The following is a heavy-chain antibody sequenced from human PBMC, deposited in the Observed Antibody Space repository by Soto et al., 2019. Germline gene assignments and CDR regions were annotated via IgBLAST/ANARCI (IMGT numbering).Heavy chain of an antibody. D-gene: IGHD4-17*01. Sequence: VQLVESGGGVVQPGRSLRLSCAASGFTFSSYGMHWVRQAPGKGLEWVAVIWYDGSNKYYADSVKGRFTISRDNSKNTLYLQMNSLRAEDTAVYYCARGAGDDYGDSAYFDYWGQGTLVTVSS. CDR1: GFTFSSYG. CDR2: IWYDGSNK. J-gene: IGHJ4*02. V-gene: IGHV3-33*01. CDR3: ARGAGDDYGDSAYFDY.